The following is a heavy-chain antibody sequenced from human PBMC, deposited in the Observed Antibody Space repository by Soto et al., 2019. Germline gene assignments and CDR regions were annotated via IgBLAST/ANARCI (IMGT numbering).Heavy chain of an antibody. CDR3: ARDEVPAANWLDR. CDR2: ISGYDGNT. V-gene: IGHV1-18*01. J-gene: IGHJ5*02. CDR1: GYIFINYG. D-gene: IGHD2-2*01. Sequence: ASVKVSCKASGYIFINYGITWVRQAPGQGLEWMGWISGYDGNTKYADKLQGRVTMTTDTSTTTAYMELRSLRSDDTAVYYCARDEVPAANWLDRWGQGTLVTVSS.